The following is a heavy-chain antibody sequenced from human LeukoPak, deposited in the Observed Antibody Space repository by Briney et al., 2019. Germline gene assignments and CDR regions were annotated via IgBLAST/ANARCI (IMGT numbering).Heavy chain of an antibody. V-gene: IGHV3-23*01. D-gene: IGHD2-21*02. CDR3: AKDRLLNCRGDCYIFDY. CDR1: GFTFGDYV. CDR2: ISGSGDST. Sequence: GGSLRLSCTASGFTFGDYVMSWFRQAPGKGLEWVSSISGSGDSTFYADSVKGRFSISRDNSKNTLYLQVNGLRTEDTAVYYCAKDRLLNCRGDCYIFDYWGQGTVVTVSS. J-gene: IGHJ4*02.